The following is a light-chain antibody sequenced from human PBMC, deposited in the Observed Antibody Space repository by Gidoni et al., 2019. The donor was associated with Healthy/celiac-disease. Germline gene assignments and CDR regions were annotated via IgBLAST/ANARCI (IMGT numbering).Light chain of an antibody. CDR2: DDS. V-gene: IGLV3-21*02. J-gene: IGLJ2*01. CDR3: QVWDSSRDHVV. CDR1: NIGSKS. Sequence: SYGLTQPSSVSVAPGQTARITCGGNNIGSKSVHSYQQKPGQSTVLVVYDDSDRPSGIPERFSGSNSGNTATLTISSVEAGDEADYYCQVWDSSRDHVVFGGRTQLTVL.